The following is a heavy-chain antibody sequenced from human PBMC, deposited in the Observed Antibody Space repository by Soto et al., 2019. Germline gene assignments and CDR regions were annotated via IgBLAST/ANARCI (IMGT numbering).Heavy chain of an antibody. V-gene: IGHV4-4*02. CDR1: GGSISSDNW. J-gene: IGHJ1*01. Sequence: SETLSLTCAVSGGSISSDNWWTWVRQSPGKGLEWMGEIYHSGRTTYSPSLKSRVAMSVEKSNKQFSLKLNSVTAAETAMYYCERAAVETRCFEFWGQGALVTVS. D-gene: IGHD3-9*01. CDR3: ERAAVETRCFEF. CDR2: IYHSGRT.